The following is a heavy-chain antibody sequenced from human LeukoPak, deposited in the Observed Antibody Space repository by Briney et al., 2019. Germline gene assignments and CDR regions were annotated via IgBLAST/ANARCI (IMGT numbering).Heavy chain of an antibody. CDR3: ARSGVHYYYYYMDV. Sequence: EGSLRLSCAASGFTFSSYAMNWVRQAPGKGLEWVSYISSSGSTIYYADSVKGRFTISRDNAKNSLYLQMNSLRAEDTAVYYCARSGVHYYYYYMDVWGKGTTVTISS. J-gene: IGHJ6*03. CDR1: GFTFSSYA. CDR2: ISSSGSTI. V-gene: IGHV3-48*04. D-gene: IGHD1-14*01.